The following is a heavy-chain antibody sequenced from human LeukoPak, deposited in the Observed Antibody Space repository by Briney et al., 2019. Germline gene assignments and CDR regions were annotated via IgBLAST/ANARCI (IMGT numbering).Heavy chain of an antibody. Sequence: GGSLRLSCAASGFTVNRKYMGWARQAPGKGLEWVSIIYSGGSTYYTDSVKGRFTISRDNSKNTLYLQMNSLRAEGTAMYYCAGRQELSWRWFYICGEGTMVTVSS. V-gene: IGHV3-53*01. CDR2: IYSGGST. CDR3: AGRQELSWRWFYI. D-gene: IGHD1-26*01. CDR1: GFTVNRKY. J-gene: IGHJ3*02.